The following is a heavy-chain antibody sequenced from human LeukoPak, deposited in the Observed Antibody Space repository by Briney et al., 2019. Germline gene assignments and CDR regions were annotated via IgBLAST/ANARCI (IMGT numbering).Heavy chain of an antibody. CDR2: ISGSSTYT. CDR1: GFTSSDYY. J-gene: IGHJ6*02. D-gene: IGHD4-17*01. Sequence: GGSLRLSCAASGFTSSDYYMSWIRQAPGKGLEWVSYISGSSTYTNYADPVKGRFTISRDNAKNSLYLQMNSLRVEDTAVYYCARDQRRTTVTFLYNYYYGLDVWGQGTTVTVSS. V-gene: IGHV3-11*05. CDR3: ARDQRRTTVTFLYNYYYGLDV.